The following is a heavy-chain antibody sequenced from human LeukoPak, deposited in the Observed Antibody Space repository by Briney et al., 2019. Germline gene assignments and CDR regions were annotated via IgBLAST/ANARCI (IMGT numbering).Heavy chain of an antibody. V-gene: IGHV1-2*02. D-gene: IGHD3-10*01. CDR3: ARDLEGYHYGSGNYPQ. CDR2: INPNSGGT. Sequence: ASMKVSCKASGYTFTGYYIHWLRHAPGQGLEWMGFINPNSGGTNYAQQFQGRATMTRNTTISTAYMELSSLTSDDTAVYYCARDLEGYHYGSGNYPQWGQGTLITVSS. J-gene: IGHJ4*02. CDR1: GYTFTGYY.